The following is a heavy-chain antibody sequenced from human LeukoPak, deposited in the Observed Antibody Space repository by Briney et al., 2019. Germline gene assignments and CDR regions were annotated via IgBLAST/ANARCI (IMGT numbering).Heavy chain of an antibody. CDR2: ISAYNGNT. V-gene: IGHV1-18*01. CDR1: GYTFTSYG. D-gene: IGHD6-13*01. Sequence: GASVKVSCKASGYTFTSYGISWVRQAPGQGLEWMGWISAYNGNTNYAQKLQGRVTMTTDTSTGTAYMELRSLRSDDTAVYYCARAYSSSWYGDNWFDPWSQGSLVTVSS. J-gene: IGHJ5*02. CDR3: ARAYSSSWYGDNWFDP.